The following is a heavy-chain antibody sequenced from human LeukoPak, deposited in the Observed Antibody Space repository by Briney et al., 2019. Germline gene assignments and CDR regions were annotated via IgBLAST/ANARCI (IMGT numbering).Heavy chain of an antibody. J-gene: IGHJ4*02. Sequence: GGSLRLSCVASGFTFSDYEMNWVRQAPGKGLEWVSYIRSSGTTIYYADSVKGRFTISRDNSKNTLYLQMNSLRAEDTAVYYCAKAQIVLMVYATFDYWGQGTLVTVSS. D-gene: IGHD2-8*01. CDR1: GFTFSDYE. CDR2: IRSSGTTI. CDR3: AKAQIVLMVYATFDY. V-gene: IGHV3-48*03.